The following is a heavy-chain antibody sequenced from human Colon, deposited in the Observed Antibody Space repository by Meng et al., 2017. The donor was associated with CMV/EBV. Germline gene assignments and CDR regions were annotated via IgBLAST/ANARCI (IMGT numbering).Heavy chain of an antibody. J-gene: IGHJ1*01. Sequence: LKISCAASGFTFSSYAMHWVRQAPGKGLEWVACISYDGSNQYYADSVKGRFTISRDNYRNILYLQMNSLRPEDTAVYDCARGSVPAAINGVMYFHHWGQGTLVTVSS. CDR1: GFTFSSYA. CDR3: ARGSVPAAINGVMYFHH. V-gene: IGHV3-30-3*01. D-gene: IGHD2-2*02. CDR2: ISYDGSNQ.